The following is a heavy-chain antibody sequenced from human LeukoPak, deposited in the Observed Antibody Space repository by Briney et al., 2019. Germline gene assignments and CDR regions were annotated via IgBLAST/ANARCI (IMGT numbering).Heavy chain of an antibody. CDR1: GGSFSGYY. CDR2: INHSGST. CDR3: ARLIVVVAATRYYYYYYMDV. D-gene: IGHD2-15*01. V-gene: IGHV4-34*01. J-gene: IGHJ6*03. Sequence: PSETLSLTCAVYGGSFSGYYWSWIRQPPGKGLEWIGEINHSGSTNYNPSLKSRVTISVDTSKNQFSLKLSSVTAADTAVYYCARLIVVVAATRYYYYYYMDVWGKGTTVTISS.